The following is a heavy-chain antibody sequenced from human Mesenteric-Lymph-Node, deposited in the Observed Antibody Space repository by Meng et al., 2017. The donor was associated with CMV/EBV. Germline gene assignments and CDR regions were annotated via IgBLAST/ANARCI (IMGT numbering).Heavy chain of an antibody. J-gene: IGHJ5*02. D-gene: IGHD2-2*01. CDR1: GFSLSTSGVG. V-gene: IGHV2-5*01. Sequence: SGPTLVKPTQTLTLICTFSGFSLSTSGVGVGWIRQPPGKALEWLALIYWNDDKRYSPSLKSRLTITKDTSKNQVVLTMTNMDPVDTATYYCAHRTIVVVPAADNWFDPWGQGTLVTVSS. CDR2: IYWNDDK. CDR3: AHRTIVVVPAADNWFDP.